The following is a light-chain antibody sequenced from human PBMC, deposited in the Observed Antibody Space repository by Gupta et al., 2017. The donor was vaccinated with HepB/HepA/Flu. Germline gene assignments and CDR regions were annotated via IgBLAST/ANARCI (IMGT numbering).Light chain of an antibody. V-gene: IGLV2-23*02. Sequence: QSALTQPASVSGSPGQSITISCTGTSSDIGTYDLVSWYQQHPGKAPKLRRYDVTKRPSGVSNRLSGSKSGNRASRPISGLQAEEEADYYCYAYGGIVSRVGVGGGTKLTGL. CDR3: YAYGGIVSRVG. J-gene: IGLJ2*01. CDR2: DVT. CDR1: SSDIGTYDL.